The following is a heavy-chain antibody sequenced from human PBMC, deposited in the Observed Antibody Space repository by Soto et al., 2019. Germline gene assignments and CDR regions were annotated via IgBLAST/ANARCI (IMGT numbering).Heavy chain of an antibody. D-gene: IGHD6-19*01. CDR1: GFTFSSYA. J-gene: IGHJ4*02. CDR3: AKLPGYSSGWLPKNFDY. V-gene: IGHV3-23*01. CDR2: ISGSGGST. Sequence: PGGSLRLSCAASGFTFSSYAMSWVRQAPGKGLEWVSAISGSGGSTYYADSVKGRFTMSRDNSKNTLYLQMNSLRAEDTAVYYGAKLPGYSSGWLPKNFDYWGKGTLVTVSS.